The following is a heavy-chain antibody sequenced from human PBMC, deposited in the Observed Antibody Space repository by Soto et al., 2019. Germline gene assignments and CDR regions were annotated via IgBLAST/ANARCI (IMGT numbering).Heavy chain of an antibody. CDR1: GFTFSGSA. Sequence: EVQLVESGGGLVQPGGSLKVSCAASGFTFSGSAIHWVRQASGKGLERVGRIRSRPNSYATAYAASVKGRFTISRDDSKSTAYLQMNRLKTEDTAVYYCTRRVGATREAFDMWGQGKMVTVSS. CDR3: TRRVGATREAFDM. D-gene: IGHD1-26*01. V-gene: IGHV3-73*01. CDR2: IRSRPNSYAT. J-gene: IGHJ3*02.